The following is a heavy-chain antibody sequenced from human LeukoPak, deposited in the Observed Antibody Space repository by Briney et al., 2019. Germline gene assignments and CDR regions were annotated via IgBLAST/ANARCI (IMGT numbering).Heavy chain of an antibody. D-gene: IGHD4-17*01. J-gene: IGHJ4*02. Sequence: GGSLRLSCTASGFTFSHYEMNWVRQAPGKGLEWVSSISSSSSYIYYTDSVKGRFTISRDNAKNSLYLQMNSLRAEDTAVYYCARDQPVRSTTVTTFDYWGQGTLVTVSS. CDR2: ISSSSSYI. CDR3: ARDQPVRSTTVTTFDY. V-gene: IGHV3-21*01. CDR1: GFTFSHYE.